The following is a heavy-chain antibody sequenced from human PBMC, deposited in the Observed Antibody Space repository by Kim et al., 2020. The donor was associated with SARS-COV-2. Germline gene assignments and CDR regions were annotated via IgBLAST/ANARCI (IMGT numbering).Heavy chain of an antibody. CDR3: ARDVYCSSTSCYSSSGFDP. Sequence: SQTLSLTCAISGDSVSSNSAAWNWIRQSPSRGLEWLGRTYYRSKWYNDYAVSVKSRITINPDTSKNQFSLQLNSVTPEDTAVYYCARDVYCSSTSCYSSSGFDPWGQRTLVTVSS. J-gene: IGHJ5*02. CDR1: GDSVSSNSAA. D-gene: IGHD2-2*01. CDR2: TYYRSKWYN. V-gene: IGHV6-1*01.